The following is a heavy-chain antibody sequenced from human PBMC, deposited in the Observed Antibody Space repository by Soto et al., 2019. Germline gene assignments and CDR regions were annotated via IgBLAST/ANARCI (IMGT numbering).Heavy chain of an antibody. V-gene: IGHV3-48*02. J-gene: IGHJ6*02. CDR2: ISSSTSNI. CDR3: AREGWLHVDYYYYAMDV. Sequence: EVQLVESGGDLVQPGGSLRLSCADSGFTFSSYSMNWVRQAPGKGLEWVSYISSSTSNIYYADSVKGRFTISRDNAKHSLYLPMNSLRDEDTAAYYCAREGWLHVDYYYYAMDVWGQGTTVTVSS. D-gene: IGHD5-12*01. CDR1: GFTFSSYS.